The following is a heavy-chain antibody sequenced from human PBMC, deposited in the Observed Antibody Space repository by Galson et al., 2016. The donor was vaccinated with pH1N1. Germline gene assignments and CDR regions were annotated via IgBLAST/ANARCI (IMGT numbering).Heavy chain of an antibody. CDR2: ISRSVTNI. CDR1: GFSLSSYS. V-gene: IGHV3-48*04. CDR3: ARDLGYAYGFYYYYYMDG. J-gene: IGHJ6*03. D-gene: IGHD5-18*01. Sequence: SLRLSCAASGFSLSSYSMNWVRQAPGKGLEWVSYISRSVTNIYYAGSVKGRFTISRDTAKNSLYLQMDSLRLDDTAVYFCARDLGYAYGFYYYYYMDGWSKGTTVTVSS.